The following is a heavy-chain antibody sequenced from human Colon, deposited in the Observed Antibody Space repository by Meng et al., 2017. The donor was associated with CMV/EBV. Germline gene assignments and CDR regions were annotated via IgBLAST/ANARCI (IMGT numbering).Heavy chain of an antibody. CDR2: MCYSGDT. D-gene: IGHD6-13*01. CDR3: ALRGSAAGTFQH. V-gene: IGHV4-59*01. J-gene: IGHJ1*01. Sequence: QVQLVESGGGVFQPGGSLRLSCAASGFTFSSYGMHWVRQAPGKGLEWIGYMCYSGDTNYNPSLRSRVTISGDTSKNQFSLKLNSVTAADTAVYYCALRGSAAGTFQHWGQGTLVTVSS. CDR1: GFTFSSYG.